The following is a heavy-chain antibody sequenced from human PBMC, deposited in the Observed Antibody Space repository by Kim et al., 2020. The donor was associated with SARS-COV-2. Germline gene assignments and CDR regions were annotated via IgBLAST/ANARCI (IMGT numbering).Heavy chain of an antibody. CDR3: ARDRSGWAPHYYGMDV. CDR2: IWYDGSNK. V-gene: IGHV3-33*01. CDR1: GFTFSSYG. Sequence: GGSLRLSCAASGFTFSSYGMHWVRQAPGKGLEWVAVIWYDGSNKYYADSVKGRFTISRDNSKNTLYLQMNSLRAEDTAVYYCARDRSGWAPHYYGMDVWGQGTTVTVSS. D-gene: IGHD6-19*01. J-gene: IGHJ6*02.